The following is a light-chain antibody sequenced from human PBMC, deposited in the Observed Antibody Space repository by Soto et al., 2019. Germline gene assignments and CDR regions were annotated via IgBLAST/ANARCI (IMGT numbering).Light chain of an antibody. CDR2: AVS. CDR1: QDISHY. Sequence: IQVTHAPSAMSASVGDRVTITCLSSQDISHYLAWFQQKPGKVPKRLIFAVSNLESGVPSRFRGSGSGTEFTLTISSLQPDDFATYYCQQYNSYSWTFCQGTKVDIK. CDR3: QQYNSYSWT. J-gene: IGKJ1*01. V-gene: IGKV1-17*03.